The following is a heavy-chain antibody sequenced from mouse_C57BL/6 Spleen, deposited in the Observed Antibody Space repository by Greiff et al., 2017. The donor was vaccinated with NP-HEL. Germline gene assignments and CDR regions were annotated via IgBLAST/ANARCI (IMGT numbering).Heavy chain of an antibody. D-gene: IGHD2-4*01. V-gene: IGHV1-54*01. Sequence: QVQLQQSGAELVRPGTSVKVSCKASGYAFTNYLIEWVKQRPGQGLEWIGVINPGSGGTNYNEKFKGKATLTASKSSSTAYMQLSSLTSEDSAVYFGARSLYDYGHYFDYWGQGTTLTVSS. CDR2: INPGSGGT. J-gene: IGHJ2*01. CDR1: GYAFTNYL. CDR3: ARSLYDYGHYFDY.